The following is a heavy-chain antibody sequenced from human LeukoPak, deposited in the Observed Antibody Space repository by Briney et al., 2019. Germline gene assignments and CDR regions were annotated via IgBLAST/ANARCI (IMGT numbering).Heavy chain of an antibody. D-gene: IGHD3-10*01. CDR3: ARVGEKPFHLWPEIDY. V-gene: IGHV3-66*01. CDR2: IYYGDTA. CDR1: GFTVNSYY. Sequence: GGSLRLSCAASGFTVNSYYMTWVRQAPGKGLDWVSSIYYGDTAYYADSVTGRFTISRDNSKNTLYLQMNSPRAEDTAVYYCARVGEKPFHLWPEIDYWGQGTLVTVSS. J-gene: IGHJ4*02.